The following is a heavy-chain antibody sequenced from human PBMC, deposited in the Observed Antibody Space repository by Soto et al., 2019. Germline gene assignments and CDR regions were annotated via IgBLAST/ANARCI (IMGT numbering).Heavy chain of an antibody. D-gene: IGHD2-2*01. CDR2: ISSSGSTI. V-gene: IGHV3-11*01. Sequence: GGSLRLSCAASGFTFSDYYMSWIRQAPGKGLELFSYISSSGSTIYYADFVKGRFTISRDNAKNSLYLQMNSLRAEDTAVYYCASDIVVVPAAYFDDAFDIWGQGTMVTVSS. CDR1: GFTFSDYY. J-gene: IGHJ3*02. CDR3: ASDIVVVPAAYFDDAFDI.